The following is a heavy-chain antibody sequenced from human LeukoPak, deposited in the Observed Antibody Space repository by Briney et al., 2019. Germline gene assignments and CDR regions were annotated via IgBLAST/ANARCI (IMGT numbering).Heavy chain of an antibody. D-gene: IGHD5-12*01. Sequence: GGSLRLSCAASGFPFSTYDMNWVRQAPGKGLEWVSSISSSGAYIYYADSVKGRFTISRDYAKNLLYLQMNSLRAEDTAVYYCALRTGDYWGQGTLVTVSS. CDR1: GFPFSTYD. CDR3: ALRTGDY. J-gene: IGHJ4*02. V-gene: IGHV3-21*01. CDR2: ISSSGAYI.